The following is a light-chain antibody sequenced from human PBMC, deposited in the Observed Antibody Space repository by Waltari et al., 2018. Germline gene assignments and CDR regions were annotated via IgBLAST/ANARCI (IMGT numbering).Light chain of an antibody. Sequence: DIQMTQSPSSLSASVGDRVTITCRASQSISNHLNWYQQNPGKAPKLLIYKASSLESGVPSRFSGSGSGTEFTLTISSLQPDDFATYYCQQYSSYWTFGQGTKVESK. CDR3: QQYSSYWT. CDR2: KAS. J-gene: IGKJ1*01. V-gene: IGKV1-5*03. CDR1: QSISNH.